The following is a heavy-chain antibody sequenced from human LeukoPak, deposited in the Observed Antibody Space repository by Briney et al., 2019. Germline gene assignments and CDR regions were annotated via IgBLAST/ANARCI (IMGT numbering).Heavy chain of an antibody. CDR3: ARDQRAYFDY. Sequence: SETLYLTCTVSGYSISSGYYWGWIRQPPGKGLEWIRSTYHSGSTYYNPSLKSRVTISVDTSKNQFSLKLSSVTAADTAVYYCARDQRAYFDYWGQGTLVTVSS. V-gene: IGHV4-38-2*02. CDR1: GYSISSGYY. CDR2: TYHSGST. J-gene: IGHJ4*02. D-gene: IGHD1-26*01.